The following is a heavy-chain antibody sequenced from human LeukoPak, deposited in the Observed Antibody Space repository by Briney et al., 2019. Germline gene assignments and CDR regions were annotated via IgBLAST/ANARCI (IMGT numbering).Heavy chain of an antibody. CDR1: GFTFSSYT. Sequence: GGSLRLSCVASGFTFSSYTVNWVRQAPGKGLEWVSAISSSSNYIHYADSMKGRFTISGDNARNSLYLQMNSLRAEDTAVYYCARDHYSDSSGYYFYFYGMDVWGQGTTVTVSS. D-gene: IGHD3-22*01. J-gene: IGHJ6*02. CDR2: ISSSSNYI. CDR3: ARDHYSDSSGYYFYFYGMDV. V-gene: IGHV3-21*06.